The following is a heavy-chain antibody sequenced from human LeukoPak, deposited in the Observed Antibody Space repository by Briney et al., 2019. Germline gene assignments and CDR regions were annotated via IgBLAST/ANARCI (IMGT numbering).Heavy chain of an antibody. CDR2: INPNRGGT. Sequence: GASVKVSCKASGYTFTGYYIHWVRQAPGQGLEWMGWINPNRGGTNYAQKFQGRVTMTRDTSISTAYMELSRLRSDDTAVYYCASHGGSSWSFDYWGQGTLVTVSS. CDR1: GYTFTGYY. J-gene: IGHJ4*02. D-gene: IGHD6-13*01. V-gene: IGHV1-2*02. CDR3: ASHGGSSWSFDY.